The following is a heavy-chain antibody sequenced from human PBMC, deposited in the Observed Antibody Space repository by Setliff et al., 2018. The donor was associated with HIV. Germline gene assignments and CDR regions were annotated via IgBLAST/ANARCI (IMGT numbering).Heavy chain of an antibody. Sequence: ASVKVSCKASAYTFTAYYIHWVRQAPGQGLEWMGCINPNSGDKNYEQRFRGRLTMTRDTSISTAYMELGSLTSDDTAVYYCARARQVERVGEGDAFDIWGQGTMVTVSS. V-gene: IGHV1-2*02. CDR3: ARARQVERVGEGDAFDI. J-gene: IGHJ3*02. D-gene: IGHD3-16*01. CDR1: AYTFTAYY. CDR2: INPNSGDK.